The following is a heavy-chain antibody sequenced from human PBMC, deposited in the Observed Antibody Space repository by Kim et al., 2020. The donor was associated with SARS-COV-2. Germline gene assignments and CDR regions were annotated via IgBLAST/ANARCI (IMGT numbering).Heavy chain of an antibody. V-gene: IGHV3-21*01. CDR3: ARDLSCSGGSCYFGRYYYYGMGV. CDR1: GFTFSSYS. D-gene: IGHD2-15*01. Sequence: GGSLRLSCAASGFTFSSYSMNWVRQAPGKGLEWVSSISSSSSYIYYADSVKGRFTISRDNAKNSLYLQMNSLRAEDTAVYYCARDLSCSGGSCYFGRYYYYGMGVWGQGTTVTVSS. CDR2: ISSSSSYI. J-gene: IGHJ6*02.